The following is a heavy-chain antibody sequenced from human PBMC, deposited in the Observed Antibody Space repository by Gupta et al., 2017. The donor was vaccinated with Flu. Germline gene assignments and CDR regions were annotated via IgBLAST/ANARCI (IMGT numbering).Heavy chain of an antibody. Sequence: QVQLQESGPGLVKPSETLSLTCTVSGGSISSYYWSWIRQPPGKGLEWIGYIYYSGSTNYNPSRKSRVTISVDTSKNQVSLKLSSVTAADTAVYYCARSRGYWQQLAFDYWGQGTLVTVSS. V-gene: IGHV4-59*01. CDR2: IYYSGST. D-gene: IGHD6-13*01. CDR3: ARSRGYWQQLAFDY. J-gene: IGHJ4*02. CDR1: GGSISSYY.